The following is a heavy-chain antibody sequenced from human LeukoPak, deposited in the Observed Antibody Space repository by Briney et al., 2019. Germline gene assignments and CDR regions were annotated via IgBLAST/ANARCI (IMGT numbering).Heavy chain of an antibody. V-gene: IGHV3-23*01. CDR1: GFTFSSYA. CDR3: AIGPSGYYDLDY. J-gene: IGHJ4*02. CDR2: ISGSGGST. D-gene: IGHD3-22*01. Sequence: GGSLRLSCAASGFTFSSYAMSWVRQAPGKGLEWVSAISGSGGSTYCADSVKGRFTISRDNSKNTLYLQMNSLKTEDTAVYYCAIGPSGYYDLDYWGQGTLVTVSS.